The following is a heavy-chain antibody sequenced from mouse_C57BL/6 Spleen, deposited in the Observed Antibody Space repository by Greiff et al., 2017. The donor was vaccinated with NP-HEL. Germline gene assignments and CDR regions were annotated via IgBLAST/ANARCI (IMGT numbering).Heavy chain of an antibody. CDR1: GYSITSGYY. CDR3: ARGGTGGFDY. Sequence: VQLKESGPGLVKPSQSLSLTCSVTGYSITSGYYWNWIRQFPGNKLEWMGYISYDGSNNYNPSLKNRISITRDTSKNQFFLKLNSVTTEDTATYYCARGGTGGFDYWGQGTTLTVSS. V-gene: IGHV3-6*01. CDR2: ISYDGSN. J-gene: IGHJ2*01. D-gene: IGHD4-1*01.